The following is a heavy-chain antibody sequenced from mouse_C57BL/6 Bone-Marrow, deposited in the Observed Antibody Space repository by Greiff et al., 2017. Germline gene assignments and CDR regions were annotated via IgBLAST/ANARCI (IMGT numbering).Heavy chain of an antibody. CDR2: IRLKSDNYAT. Sequence: EVQVEESGGGLVQPGGSMKLSCVASGFTFSNYGMNWVSQSPEKGLEWVAQIRLKSDNYATHYEESVKERFTISRDDSKSSVYLQTHDLTAEDTGIYYCTVYIVRFDYWGQGTTLTVSS. D-gene: IGHD2-5*01. V-gene: IGHV6-3*01. J-gene: IGHJ2*01. CDR1: GFTFSNYG. CDR3: TVYIVRFDY.